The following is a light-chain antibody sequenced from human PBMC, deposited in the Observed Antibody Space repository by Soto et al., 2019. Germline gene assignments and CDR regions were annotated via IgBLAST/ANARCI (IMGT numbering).Light chain of an antibody. CDR3: QQYGSTPPIT. CDR1: QSVSSY. V-gene: IGKV3-20*01. CDR2: GAS. Sequence: VLTQSPGTLSLTTGARATLSCRASQSVSSYLAWYQQKPGQAPRLLISGASSRATGIPDRFSGSGCGTDYTLPISRLEPEDYAAYYCQQYGSTPPITFGQGTRLDI. J-gene: IGKJ5*01.